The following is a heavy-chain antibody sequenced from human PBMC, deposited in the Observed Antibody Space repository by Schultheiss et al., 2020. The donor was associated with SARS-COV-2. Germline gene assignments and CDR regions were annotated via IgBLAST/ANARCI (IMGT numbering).Heavy chain of an antibody. CDR2: IYYSGST. J-gene: IGHJ4*02. CDR1: GGSISSGGYY. V-gene: IGHV4-31*01. Sequence: SETLSLTCTVSGGSISSGGYYWSWIRQHPGKGLEWIGYIYYSGSTYYNPSLKSLVTISVDTSKNQFSLKLNSVTAADTAVYYCARVVAAPYSFDYWGQGTLVTVSS. D-gene: IGHD2-15*01. CDR3: ARVVAAPYSFDY.